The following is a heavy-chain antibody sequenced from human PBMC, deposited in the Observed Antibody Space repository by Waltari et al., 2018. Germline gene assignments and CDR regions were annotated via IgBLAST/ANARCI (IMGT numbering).Heavy chain of an antibody. D-gene: IGHD6-6*01. V-gene: IGHV4-39*07. CDR2: FYYSGRT. CDR1: GGSISSSSYY. J-gene: IGHJ5*02. CDR3: ARHVRAARRGGDFDP. Sequence: QLQLQESGPGLVKPSETLSLTCTVSGGSISSSSYYWGWIRQPPGKGLECMWRFYYSGRTYSNPSLNSGVTIAVDTSKNHFSLKLSVWTAADTAVYYCARHVRAARRGGDFDPWGQGTLVTVSS.